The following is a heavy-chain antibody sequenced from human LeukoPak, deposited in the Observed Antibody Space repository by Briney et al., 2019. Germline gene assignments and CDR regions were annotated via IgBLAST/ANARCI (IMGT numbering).Heavy chain of an antibody. V-gene: IGHV3-20*04. J-gene: IGHJ3*02. CDR1: GFTFDDYG. Sequence: GGSLRLSCAASGFTFDDYGMSWVRQAPGKGLEWVSGINWNGGSTGYAGSVKGRFTISRDNAKNSLYLQMNSLRAEDTALYYCARAPGTPFYYYDSSGYYHDAFDIWGQGTMVTVSS. D-gene: IGHD3-22*01. CDR2: INWNGGST. CDR3: ARAPGTPFYYYDSSGYYHDAFDI.